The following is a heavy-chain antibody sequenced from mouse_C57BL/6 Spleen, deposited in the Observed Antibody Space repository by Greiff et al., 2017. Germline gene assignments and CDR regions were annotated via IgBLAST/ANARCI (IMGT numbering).Heavy chain of an antibody. CDR1: GYSITSGYY. J-gene: IGHJ2*01. V-gene: IGHV3-6*01. CDR3: AREGITTVVPYFDY. CDR2: ISYDGSN. Sequence: EVQLQQSGPGLVKPSQSLSLTCSVTGYSITSGYYWNWIRQFPGNKLEWMGYISYDGSNNYNPSLKNRISITRDTSKNQFFLKLNSVTTEDTATYYCAREGITTVVPYFDYWGQGTTLTVSS. D-gene: IGHD1-1*01.